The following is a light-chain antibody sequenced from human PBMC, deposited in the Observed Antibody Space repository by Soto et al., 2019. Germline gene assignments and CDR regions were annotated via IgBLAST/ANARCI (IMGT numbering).Light chain of an antibody. CDR3: LQHKSWPFT. J-gene: IGKJ2*01. CDR1: QSVSSS. V-gene: IGKV3-15*01. CDR2: AAS. Sequence: EIVMTQSPATLSVSPGERATLSCMASQSVSSSLAWFQQKPGQAPRLLIYAASARATGIAARLSGSGSGTEFTLTISSLQSEDFAVYYCLQHKSWPFTFGQGTKLELK.